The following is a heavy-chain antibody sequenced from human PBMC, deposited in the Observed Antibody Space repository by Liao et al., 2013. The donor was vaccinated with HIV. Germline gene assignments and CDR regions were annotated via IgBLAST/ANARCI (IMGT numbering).Heavy chain of an antibody. J-gene: IGHJ3*02. CDR1: GGSISSYY. Sequence: QVQLQESGPGLVKPSETLSLTCTVSGGSISSYYWSWIRQPPGKGLEWIGYIYYSGSTNYNPSLKSRVTISVDTSKNQFSLKLSSVTAADTAVYYCARQGPNWHDGFDIWGQGTMVTVSS. V-gene: IGHV4-59*01. D-gene: IGHD1-1*01. CDR3: ARQGPNWHDGFDI. CDR2: IYYSGST.